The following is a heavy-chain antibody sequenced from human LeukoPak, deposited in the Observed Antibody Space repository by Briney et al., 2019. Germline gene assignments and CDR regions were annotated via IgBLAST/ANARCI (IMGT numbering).Heavy chain of an antibody. D-gene: IGHD3-10*01. V-gene: IGHV1-2*02. CDR1: GYTFTGYY. J-gene: IGHJ5*02. CDR3: ARDWKDVRGVKGWFDP. Sequence: ASVKVSCKASGYTFTGYYMHWVRQAPGQGLEWMGWINPNSGGTNYAQKFQGRVTMTRDTSISTAYMELRSLRSDDTAVYYCARDWKDVRGVKGWFDPWGQGTQVTVSS. CDR2: INPNSGGT.